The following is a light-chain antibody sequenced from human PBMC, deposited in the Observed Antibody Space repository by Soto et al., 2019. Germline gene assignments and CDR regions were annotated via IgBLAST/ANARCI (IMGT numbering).Light chain of an antibody. CDR3: QQYGSSPWT. CDR2: AAS. V-gene: IGKV3-20*01. J-gene: IGKJ1*01. CDR1: QTIDTN. Sequence: EVVLSQSLGTLSVYPGERATLSCRASQTIDTNLAWYQQKPGQAPRLLIYAASRRATGIPDRFSGSGSGTDFTLTISRLEPEDFAVYYCQQYGSSPWTFGQGTKV.